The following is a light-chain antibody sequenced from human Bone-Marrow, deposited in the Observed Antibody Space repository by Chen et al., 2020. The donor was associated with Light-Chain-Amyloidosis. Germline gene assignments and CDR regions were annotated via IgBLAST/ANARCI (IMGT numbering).Light chain of an antibody. V-gene: IGLV3-21*02. Sequence: YVLTQPSSVSVAPGQTATLACGGNNIGSTSVHWYQQTPGQAPLLVVYDDGDRPSGIPARLSGSNAGNPATLTISRVEAGEADDYYCQVWDRSSDRPVFGGGTKLTVL. CDR2: DDG. CDR1: NIGSTS. CDR3: QVWDRSSDRPV. J-gene: IGLJ3*02.